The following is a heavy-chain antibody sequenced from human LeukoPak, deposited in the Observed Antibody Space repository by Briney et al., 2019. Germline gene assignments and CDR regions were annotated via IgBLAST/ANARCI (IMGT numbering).Heavy chain of an antibody. CDR3: ARVGRYSGYDWGNYYYYMDV. V-gene: IGHV1-18*01. CDR2: ISAYNGNT. J-gene: IGHJ6*03. D-gene: IGHD5-12*01. Sequence: ASVKVSCKASGYTFTSYGISWVRQAPGQGLEWMGWISAYNGNTNYAQKLQGRVTMTTDTSTGTAYMELRSLRSDDTAVYYCARVGRYSGYDWGNYYYYMDVWGKGTTVTVSS. CDR1: GYTFTSYG.